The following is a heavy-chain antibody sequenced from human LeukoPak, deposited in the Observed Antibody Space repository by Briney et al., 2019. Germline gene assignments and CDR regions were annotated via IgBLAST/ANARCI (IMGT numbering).Heavy chain of an antibody. J-gene: IGHJ6*03. D-gene: IGHD3/OR15-3a*01. CDR2: ISSSSSYI. V-gene: IGHV3-21*01. CDR3: AREGLDDALYYYYYMDV. Sequence: PGGSLRLSCAASGFTFSSYSMNWVRQVPGKGLEWVSSISSSSSYIYYADSVKGRFTISRDNAKNTLYLQMNSLRAEDTAVYYCAREGLDDALYYYYYMDVWGKGTTVTVSS. CDR1: GFTFSSYS.